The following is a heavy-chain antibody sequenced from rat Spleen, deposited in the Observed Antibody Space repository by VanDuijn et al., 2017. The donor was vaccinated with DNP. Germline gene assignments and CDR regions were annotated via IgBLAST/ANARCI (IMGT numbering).Heavy chain of an antibody. CDR1: GNTFTSYY. J-gene: IGHJ2*01. D-gene: IGHD1-12*02. V-gene: IGHV1-43*01. CDR3: ARPNYDGSYYYSYYFEY. CDR2: INTGSGGT. Sequence: QVQLQQSGAELAKPGSSVKISCKASGNTFTSYYISWIKQTTGQGLEWIGYINTGSGGTNYNEKFKGKATLTVDKSSSTALMQLSNLTPDDSAVYYCARPNYDGSYYYSYYFEYWGQGVMVTVSS.